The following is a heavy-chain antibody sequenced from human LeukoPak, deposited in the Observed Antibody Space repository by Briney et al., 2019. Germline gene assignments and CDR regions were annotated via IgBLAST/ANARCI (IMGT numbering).Heavy chain of an antibody. J-gene: IGHJ4*02. CDR3: ARERNMVRGAIPQL. CDR1: GFTFSSYW. D-gene: IGHD3-10*01. V-gene: IGHV3-74*01. Sequence: GGSLRLSCAASGFTFSSYWMHWVRQAPGKGLVWVSRINSDGSSTSYADSVKGRFTISRDNAKNTLYLQMNSLRAEDTAVYYCARERNMVRGAIPQLWGQGTLVTVSS. CDR2: INSDGSST.